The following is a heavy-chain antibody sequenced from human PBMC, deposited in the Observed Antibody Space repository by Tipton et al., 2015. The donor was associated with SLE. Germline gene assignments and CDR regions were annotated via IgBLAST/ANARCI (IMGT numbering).Heavy chain of an antibody. Sequence: TLSLTCTVSGGSISSYYWSWIRQPPGKGLEWIGYIYYSGSTNYNPSLKSRVTISVDTSKNQFSLKLSSVTAADTAVYYCARESGEWRGTYYSGGFDYCGQGTLVTVSS. V-gene: IGHV4-59*01. D-gene: IGHD3-22*01. CDR3: ARESGEWRGTYYSGGFDY. J-gene: IGHJ4*02. CDR2: IYYSGST. CDR1: GGSISSYY.